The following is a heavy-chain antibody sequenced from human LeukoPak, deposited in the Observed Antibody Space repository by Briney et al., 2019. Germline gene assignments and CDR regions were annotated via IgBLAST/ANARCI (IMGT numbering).Heavy chain of an antibody. Sequence: GGSLRLSCAASGFTFSSYAMHWVRQAPGKGLEYVSAISSNGGSTYYANSVKGRFTISRDNSKNTLYLQMGSLRAEDMAVYYCARGKGGAARPFDYWGQGTLVTVSS. CDR3: ARGKGGAARPFDY. CDR1: GFTFSSYA. CDR2: ISSNGGST. D-gene: IGHD6-6*01. J-gene: IGHJ4*02. V-gene: IGHV3-64*01.